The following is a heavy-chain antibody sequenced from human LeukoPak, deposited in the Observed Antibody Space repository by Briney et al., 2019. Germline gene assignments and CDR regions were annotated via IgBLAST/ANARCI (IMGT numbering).Heavy chain of an antibody. Sequence: GGSLRLSCAASGFTFSSYGMHWGRQAPGKGLEWVAVIWYDGSNKYYADSVKRRFTISRDNAKNTLYLQMNSLRAEDTAVYYCAKTNGYSHSWYDYGGQVTVATVSS. CDR1: GFTFSSYG. CDR3: AKTNGYSHSWYDY. J-gene: IGHJ4*02. D-gene: IGHD6-13*01. CDR2: IWYDGSNK. V-gene: IGHV3-33*03.